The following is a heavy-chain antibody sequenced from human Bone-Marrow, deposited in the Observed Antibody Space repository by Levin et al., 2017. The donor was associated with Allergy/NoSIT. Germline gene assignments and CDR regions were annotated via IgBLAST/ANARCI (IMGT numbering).Heavy chain of an antibody. J-gene: IGHJ6*03. CDR3: VRQGRSASYHYYFMDV. Sequence: PSETLSLTCTVSGDSISGETYYWGWIRQTPGKGLEWIGTFYYSGSTHYNPSLKSRVTISVDASKSQFSLKLSSVTAADTAVYYCVRQGRSASYHYYFMDVWGKGTTVTVSS. CDR2: FYYSGST. CDR1: GDSISGETYY. V-gene: IGHV4-39*01. D-gene: IGHD3-16*02.